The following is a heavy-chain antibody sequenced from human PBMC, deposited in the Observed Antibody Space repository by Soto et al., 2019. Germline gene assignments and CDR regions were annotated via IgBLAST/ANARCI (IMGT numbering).Heavy chain of an antibody. V-gene: IGHV3-30-3*01. D-gene: IGHD6-19*01. CDR2: ISYDGSNK. Sequence: GGSLRLSCAASGFTFSSYAMHWVRQAPGKGLEWVAVISYDGSNKYYADSVKGRFTISRDNSKNTLYLQMNSLRAEDTAVYYWARDQSLGRGFSGWYLGYSKTIGDYYYGMDVWGQGTTVTVSS. J-gene: IGHJ6*02. CDR3: ARDQSLGRGFSGWYLGYSKTIGDYYYGMDV. CDR1: GFTFSSYA.